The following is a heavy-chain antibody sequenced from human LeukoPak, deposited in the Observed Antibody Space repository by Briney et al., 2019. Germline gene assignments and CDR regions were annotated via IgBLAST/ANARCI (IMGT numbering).Heavy chain of an antibody. Sequence: GGSLRLSCAASGFTFSDYYMSWIRQAPGKGLEWVSYISSSGSTLYYADSVKGRFTISRDNAKNSLYLQMNSLRAEDTAVYYCARDRPGRYCSSTSCYTASPFDPWGQGTLVIVSS. J-gene: IGHJ5*02. D-gene: IGHD2-2*02. V-gene: IGHV3-11*01. CDR1: GFTFSDYY. CDR2: ISSSGSTL. CDR3: ARDRPGRYCSSTSCYTASPFDP.